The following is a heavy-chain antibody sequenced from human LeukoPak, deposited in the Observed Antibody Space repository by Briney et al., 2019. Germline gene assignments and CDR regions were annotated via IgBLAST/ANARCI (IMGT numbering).Heavy chain of an antibody. CDR1: GFTVSRNY. V-gene: IGHV3-66*04. J-gene: IGHJ4*02. D-gene: IGHD4/OR15-4a*01. CDR3: ARRAGAYSHPYDY. Sequence: GGSLRLSCAASGFTVSRNYMSWVRQAPGKGLEWVSVIYNDGSSDYADSVKGRFTISRDNSKNTLYLQMNSLRAEDTAVYYCARRAGAYSHPYDYWGQGTLVTVSS. CDR2: IYNDGSS.